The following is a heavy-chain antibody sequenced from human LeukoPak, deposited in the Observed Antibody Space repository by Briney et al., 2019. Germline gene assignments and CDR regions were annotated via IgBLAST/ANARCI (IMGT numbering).Heavy chain of an antibody. J-gene: IGHJ5*02. Sequence: ASVKVSCKVSGHTFTDYYMHWVQQAPGKGLEWMGLVDPEDGETIYAEKFQGRVTIAADTSTDTAYMELSSLRSEDTAVYYCATAVVVVAATSWFDPWGQGTLVTVSS. V-gene: IGHV1-69-2*01. CDR2: VDPEDGET. CDR1: GHTFTDYY. D-gene: IGHD2-15*01. CDR3: ATAVVVVAATSWFDP.